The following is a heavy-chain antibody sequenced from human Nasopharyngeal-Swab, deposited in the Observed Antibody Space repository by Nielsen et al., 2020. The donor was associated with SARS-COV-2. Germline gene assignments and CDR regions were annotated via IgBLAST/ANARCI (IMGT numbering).Heavy chain of an antibody. CDR1: GFTFSSYG. V-gene: IGHV3-30*03. CDR3: ARSYSSGGMDV. CDR2: ISYDGSNK. J-gene: IGHJ6*02. Sequence: GESLKISCAASGFTFSSYGMHWVRQAPGKGLEWVAVISYDGSNKYYADSVKGRFTISRDNAKNSLYLQMNSLRDEDTAVYYCARSYSSGGMDVWGQGTTVTVSS. D-gene: IGHD6-19*01.